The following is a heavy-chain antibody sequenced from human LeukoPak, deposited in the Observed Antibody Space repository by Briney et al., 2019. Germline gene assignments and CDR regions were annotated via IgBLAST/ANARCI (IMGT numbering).Heavy chain of an antibody. J-gene: IGHJ4*02. V-gene: IGHV3-66*01. CDR1: GFTVSSNY. CDR2: IYSGGST. D-gene: IGHD6-13*01. Sequence: GGSLRLSCAASGFTVSSNYMSWVRQAPGKGLEWVSVIYSGGSTYYADSVKGRFTISRDNSKNTLYLQMNSLRAEDTAVYYCAKDESEAAAEVYWGQGTLVTVSS. CDR3: AKDESEAAAEVY.